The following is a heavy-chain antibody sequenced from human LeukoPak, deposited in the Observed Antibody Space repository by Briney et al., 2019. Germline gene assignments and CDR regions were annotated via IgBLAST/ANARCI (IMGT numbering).Heavy chain of an antibody. D-gene: IGHD3-16*02. J-gene: IGHJ3*02. V-gene: IGHV3-64*01. Sequence: GGSLRLSCAASGFTFSSYAMHWVRQAPGKGLEYVSAISSNGGSTYYANSVKGRFTISRDNSKNTLYLQMGSLRAEDMAVYYCARGLEGGYSDAFDIWGQGTMVTVSS. CDR3: ARGLEGGYSDAFDI. CDR2: ISSNGGST. CDR1: GFTFSSYA.